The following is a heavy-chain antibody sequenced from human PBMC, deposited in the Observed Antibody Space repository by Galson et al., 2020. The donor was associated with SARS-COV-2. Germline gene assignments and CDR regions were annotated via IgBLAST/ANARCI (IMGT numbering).Heavy chain of an antibody. Sequence: GESLKISCAASGFTFSNAWMSWVRQAPGKGLEWVGRIKSKTDGGTTDYAAPVKGRFTLSRDDSKNTLYLQMNSLKTEDTAVYYCTTYPLLTGEYRYFYYFDYWGQGTLVTVSS. CDR1: GFTFSNAW. J-gene: IGHJ4*02. CDR3: TTYPLLTGEYRYFYYFDY. CDR2: IKSKTDGGTT. D-gene: IGHD3-9*01. V-gene: IGHV3-15*01.